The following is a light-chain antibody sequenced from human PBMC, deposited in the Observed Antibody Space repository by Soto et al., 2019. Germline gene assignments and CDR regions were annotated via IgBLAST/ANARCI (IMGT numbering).Light chain of an antibody. V-gene: IGKV3-15*01. Sequence: EIEMTQSPATLSVSPGERATLSCRGSQSVGSNLAWYQQKPGQAPRLLIYGASTRATGIPDRFSGTGSGTELTLTVSSLQSEDFAVYYCQQYNNWPRTFGQGTKVDIK. CDR3: QQYNNWPRT. CDR1: QSVGSN. J-gene: IGKJ1*01. CDR2: GAS.